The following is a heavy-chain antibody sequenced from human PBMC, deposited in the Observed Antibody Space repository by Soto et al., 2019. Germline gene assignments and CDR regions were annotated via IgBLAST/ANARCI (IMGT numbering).Heavy chain of an antibody. Sequence: SETLSLTCVVSGGSLSDYFWSLIRQPPGMALEWIGEINHLGSINYNPSLKSRVTMSVDTSKNQFSLTLNSVTAADTATYYCARGGISHWAYFYYMDVWDRGTTVTSP. J-gene: IGHJ6*03. CDR3: ARGGISHWAYFYYMDV. CDR2: INHLGSI. D-gene: IGHD2-21*01. CDR1: GGSLSDYF. V-gene: IGHV4-34*01.